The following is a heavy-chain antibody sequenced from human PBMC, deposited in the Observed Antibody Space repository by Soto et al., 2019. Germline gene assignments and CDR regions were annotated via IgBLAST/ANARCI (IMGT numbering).Heavy chain of an antibody. D-gene: IGHD5-18*01. J-gene: IGHJ2*01. CDR3: AKAKDGYSYGYWYFDL. CDR1: GFTFSSYG. V-gene: IGHV3-30*18. CDR2: ISYDGSNK. Sequence: GGSLILSCAASGFTFSSYGMHWVRQAPGKGLEWVAVISYDGSNKYYADSVKGRFTISRDNSKNTLYLQMNSLRAEDTAVYYCAKAKDGYSYGYWYFDLWGRGTLVTVSS.